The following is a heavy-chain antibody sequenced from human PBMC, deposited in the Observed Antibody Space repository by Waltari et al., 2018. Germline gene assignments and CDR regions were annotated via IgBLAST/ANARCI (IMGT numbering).Heavy chain of an antibody. D-gene: IGHD2-2*01. J-gene: IGHJ4*02. CDR3: ARDSSHLPAAFDN. CDR1: GFTFSRFW. Sequence: EVELVQSGGGLVQPGGSLRLSCAASGFTFSRFWMQWVRQVPGKGLVWVSRISNDGRTTDYTDAVKGRFTISRDNAKDTLYLQMNSLRAEDTAVYYCARDSSHLPAAFDNWGQGTLVTASS. V-gene: IGHV3-74*01. CDR2: ISNDGRTT.